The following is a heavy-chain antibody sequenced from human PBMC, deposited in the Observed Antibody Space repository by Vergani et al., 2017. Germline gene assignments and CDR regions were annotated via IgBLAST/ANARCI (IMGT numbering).Heavy chain of an antibody. CDR2: ISSSSSYI. J-gene: IGHJ4*02. CDR3: ARDPTEWELGVY. CDR1: GFTFSSYS. V-gene: IGHV3-21*01. D-gene: IGHD1-26*01. Sequence: EVQLVESGGGLVKPGGSLRLSCAASGFTFSSYSMNWVRQAPGKGLEWVSSISSSSSYIYYADSVKGRFTISRDNAKNSLYLQMNSLRAEDTAVYYCARDPTEWELGVYWGQGTLVTVSS.